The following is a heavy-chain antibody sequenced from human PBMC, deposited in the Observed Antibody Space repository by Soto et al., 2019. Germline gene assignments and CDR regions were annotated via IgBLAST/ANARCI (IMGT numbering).Heavy chain of an antibody. D-gene: IGHD3-10*01. V-gene: IGHV3-23*01. J-gene: IGHJ4*01. CDR1: GFISSYYA. CDR3: RRWGVRGSGRFAY. Sequence: EVQLLESGGGLAQPGGSLGLSCAASGFISSYYAMTWVRQAPGKGLEWVSSISGSGTNTYYADPVKGRFTIFRDNSKNTLYLQMNSLRAEDTAVYYCRRWGVRGSGRFAYWGHGTLVTVSS. CDR2: ISGSGTNT.